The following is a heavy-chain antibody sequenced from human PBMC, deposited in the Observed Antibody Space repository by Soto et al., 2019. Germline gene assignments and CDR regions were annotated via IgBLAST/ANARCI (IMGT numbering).Heavy chain of an antibody. Sequence: EVQLLESGGGLVQPGGSLRLSCAASGFTFSSYAMSWVRQAPGKGLEWVSAISGSGGSTYYADSVKGRFTISRDNSKNTLYLQMNGLRAEDTAVYYCAKLGDCSSTSCYTLDYWGQGTLVTVSS. D-gene: IGHD2-2*02. CDR2: ISGSGGST. J-gene: IGHJ4*02. CDR1: GFTFSSYA. V-gene: IGHV3-23*01. CDR3: AKLGDCSSTSCYTLDY.